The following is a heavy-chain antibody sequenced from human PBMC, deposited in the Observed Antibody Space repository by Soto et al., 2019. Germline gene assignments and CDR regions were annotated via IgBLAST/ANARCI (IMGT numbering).Heavy chain of an antibody. CDR1: GFTFSSYA. J-gene: IGHJ6*02. CDR3: ARDILRLYSYGTSYGMDV. V-gene: IGHV3-30-3*01. D-gene: IGHD5-18*01. CDR2: ISYDGSNK. Sequence: QVQLVESGGGVVQPGRSLRLSCAASGFTFSSYAMHWVRQAPGKGLEWVAVISYDGSNKYYADSVKGRFTISRDNSKNTLYLQMNSLRAEDTAVYYCARDILRLYSYGTSYGMDVWCQGTTVTVSS.